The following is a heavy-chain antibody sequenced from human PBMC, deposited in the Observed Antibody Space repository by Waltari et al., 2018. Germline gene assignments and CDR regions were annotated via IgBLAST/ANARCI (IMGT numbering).Heavy chain of an antibody. J-gene: IGHJ5*02. D-gene: IGHD3-3*01. V-gene: IGHV4-59*01. CDR3: ARGGTIFGVARGDWFDP. CDR1: GGSISSYY. CDR2: IYYSGST. Sequence: QVQLQESGPGLVKPSETLSLTCTVSGGSISSYYWSWIRQPPGKGLEWIGYIYYSGSTNYTPSLKSRVTISVDTSKNQFSLKLSSVTAADTAVYYCARGGTIFGVARGDWFDPWGQGTLVTVSS.